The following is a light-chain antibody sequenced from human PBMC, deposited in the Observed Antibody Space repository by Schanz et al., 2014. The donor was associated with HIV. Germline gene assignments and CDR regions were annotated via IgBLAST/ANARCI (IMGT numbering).Light chain of an antibody. Sequence: EIVMTQSPATLSVSPGERATLSCRASQSVSSTYLAWYQQKPGQAPRLLIYAASSRATGIPDRFSGSGSGTDFTLTISRLEPEDFAVFYCQQSDSSPWTFGQGTKVEIK. CDR3: QQSDSSPWT. V-gene: IGKV3-20*01. CDR2: AAS. CDR1: QSVSSTY. J-gene: IGKJ1*01.